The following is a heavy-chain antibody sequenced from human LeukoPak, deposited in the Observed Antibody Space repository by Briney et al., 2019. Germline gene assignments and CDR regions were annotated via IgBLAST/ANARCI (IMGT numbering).Heavy chain of an antibody. V-gene: IGHV1-69*05. CDR2: IIPIFGTA. Sequence: SVKVSCKASGGTFSSYAISWVRQAPGQGLEWMGGIIPIFGTANYAQKFQGRVTITTDESTSTAYMELSSLRSEDTAVYYCAREGYDILTGHNPDGYWGQGTLVTVSS. CDR3: AREGYDILTGHNPDGY. CDR1: GGTFSSYA. J-gene: IGHJ4*02. D-gene: IGHD3-9*01.